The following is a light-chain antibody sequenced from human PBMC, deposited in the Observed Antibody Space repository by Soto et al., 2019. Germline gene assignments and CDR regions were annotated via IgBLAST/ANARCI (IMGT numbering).Light chain of an antibody. CDR3: QQYGSSRT. J-gene: IGKJ1*01. CDR2: GAF. CDR1: QSVSSSY. V-gene: IGKV3-20*01. Sequence: EIVMTQSPATLSVSPGERATLSCRASQSVSSSYLAWYQQRPGQAPRLLIYGAFSRATGIPDRFSGSGSGTDFTLTISRLEPEDFAVYYCQQYGSSRTFGQGTKVDIK.